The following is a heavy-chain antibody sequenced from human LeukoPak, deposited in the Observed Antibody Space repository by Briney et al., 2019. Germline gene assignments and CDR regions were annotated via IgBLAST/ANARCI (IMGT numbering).Heavy chain of an antibody. CDR3: ARGKARRELADWFDP. Sequence: ASVKVSCKASGYTFTSYDINWVRQATGQGLEWMGWMNPNSGNTDYAQKFQGRVTMTRNTSISTAYMELSSLRSEDTAVYYCARGKARRELADWFDPWGQGTLVTVSS. J-gene: IGHJ5*02. CDR2: MNPNSGNT. V-gene: IGHV1-8*01. D-gene: IGHD3-10*01. CDR1: GYTFTSYD.